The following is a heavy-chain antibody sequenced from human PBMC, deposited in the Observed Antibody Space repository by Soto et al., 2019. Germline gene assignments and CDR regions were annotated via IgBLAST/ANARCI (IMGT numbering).Heavy chain of an antibody. CDR3: ASGTTSWSN. CDR1: GYSSSNYY. CDR2: VNPNGETT. D-gene: IGHD6-13*01. J-gene: IGHJ4*02. Sequence: QVQVVKSGAEVKEPGASVKVSCKASGYSSSNYYTHWVRQAPGHGLEWMGIVNPNGETTNYAQRFQGRIALTRDTSSNTDYMDLSRLTSDDTAIYVCASGTTSWSNWGQGPLGTVS. V-gene: IGHV1-46*01.